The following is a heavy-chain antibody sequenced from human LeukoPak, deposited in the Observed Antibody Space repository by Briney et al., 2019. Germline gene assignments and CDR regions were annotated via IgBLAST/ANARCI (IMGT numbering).Heavy chain of an antibody. V-gene: IGHV3-66*02. D-gene: IGHD1-1*01. J-gene: IGHJ3*02. Sequence: RPGGSLRLSCAASGFTVSSNYMSWVRQAPGKGLECVSVIYSGGSTYYADSVKGRFTISRDNSKNTLYLQMNSLRAEDTAVYYGASVQLGIDAFDIWGQGTMVTVSS. CDR3: ASVQLGIDAFDI. CDR2: IYSGGST. CDR1: GFTVSSNY.